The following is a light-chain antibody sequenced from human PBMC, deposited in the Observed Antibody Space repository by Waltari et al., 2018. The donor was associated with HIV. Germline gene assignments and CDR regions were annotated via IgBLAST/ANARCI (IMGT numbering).Light chain of an antibody. Sequence: QSALTQPASVSGPPGQSTPLSCTGTRSDVGNYDLVTWYQHLPGKAPKLMIYAVSKRPSGVSNRFSGSKSGNTASLAISGLQAEDEGYYYCCSYAGGSAFYVFETGTKVTVL. CDR2: AVS. J-gene: IGLJ1*01. CDR3: CSYAGGSAFYV. CDR1: RSDVGNYDL. V-gene: IGLV2-23*02.